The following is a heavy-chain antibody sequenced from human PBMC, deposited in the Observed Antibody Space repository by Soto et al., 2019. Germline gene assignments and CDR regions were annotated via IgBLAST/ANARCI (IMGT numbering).Heavy chain of an antibody. D-gene: IGHD3-10*01. CDR2: VYPTGGS. CDR3: VRQGIGNLHGLVDI. J-gene: IGHJ6*02. V-gene: IGHV4-59*08. Sequence: QVQLHESGPGLVKPSETLSLTCTVSGGSIDGHNCAWIRQTPGKALEWIGYVYPTGGSGYNPSLTARVTLSMDTSKRQFSLQMRSVTAADTAVYYCVRQGIGNLHGLVDIWGRGTTVTVSS. CDR1: GGSIDGHN.